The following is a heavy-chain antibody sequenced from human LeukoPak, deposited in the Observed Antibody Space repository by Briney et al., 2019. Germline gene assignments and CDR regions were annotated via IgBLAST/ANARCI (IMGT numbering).Heavy chain of an antibody. CDR3: ARSFRVQVWSDFDS. CDR2: IKEDGSEK. CDR1: GFILSSYW. V-gene: IGHV3-7*01. D-gene: IGHD5-18*01. Sequence: GGSLRLSCGASGFILSSYWMNWLRQAPGEAREWVAKIKEDGSEKHYVDSVKGRFTISRDNAKNSLYLQMNSLRAEDTAVYYCARSFRVQVWSDFDSWGQGTLITVSS. J-gene: IGHJ4*02.